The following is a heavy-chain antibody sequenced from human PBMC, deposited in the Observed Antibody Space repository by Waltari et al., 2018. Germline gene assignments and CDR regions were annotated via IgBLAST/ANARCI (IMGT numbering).Heavy chain of an antibody. D-gene: IGHD2-21*02. V-gene: IGHV4-59*02. J-gene: IGHJ4*02. CDR2: MSHSGAL. CDR3: ARQIGGRLLWDY. CDR1: GGSVSGDY. Sequence: QVQLQESGPGLLNPSETLSLTCSVTGGSVSGDYWSWIRQPPGKGLEFIAFMSHSGALIKNPSLNSRVTISLDTSKNQFSLNLDSVTAADTAVYYCARQIGGRLLWDYWGQGTLVVVSS.